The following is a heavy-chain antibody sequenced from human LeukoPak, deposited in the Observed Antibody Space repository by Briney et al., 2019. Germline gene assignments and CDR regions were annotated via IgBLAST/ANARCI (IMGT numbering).Heavy chain of an antibody. J-gene: IGHJ4*02. Sequence: PGGSLRLSCAASGFTFSSYAMSWVRQAPGKGLEWVSDINGSGGSTYYADSVKGRFTISRDNSKNTLYLQMNSLRAEDTAVYYCAKGMDYDFWSGYLTPFDYWGQGTLVTVSS. CDR3: AKGMDYDFWSGYLTPFDY. V-gene: IGHV3-23*01. CDR1: GFTFSSYA. D-gene: IGHD3-3*01. CDR2: INGSGGST.